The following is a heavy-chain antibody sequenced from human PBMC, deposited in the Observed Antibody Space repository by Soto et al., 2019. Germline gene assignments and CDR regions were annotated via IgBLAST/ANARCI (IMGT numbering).Heavy chain of an antibody. V-gene: IGHV3-30*18. CDR2: ISYDGSNK. Sequence: GGSLRLSCAASGFTFSSYGMHWVRQAPGKGLEWVAVISYDGSNKYYADSVKGRFTISRDNSKNTLYLQMNSLRAEDTAVYYCAKDLMRYSGYHDAFDIWGQGTMVTVSS. CDR1: GFTFSSYG. J-gene: IGHJ3*02. CDR3: AKDLMRYSGYHDAFDI. D-gene: IGHD5-12*01.